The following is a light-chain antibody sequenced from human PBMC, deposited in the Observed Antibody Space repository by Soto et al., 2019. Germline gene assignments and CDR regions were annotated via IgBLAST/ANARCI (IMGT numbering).Light chain of an antibody. CDR2: SNS. V-gene: IGLV1-40*01. J-gene: IGLJ3*02. CDR3: QSYDSSLSGWV. CDR1: SSNIGAGYD. Sequence: QSVLTQPPSVAGAPGQRVTISCTGSSSNIGAGYDVHWYQQLPGTAPKLLIYSNSNRPSGVPDRFSGSNSGTSASLAITGLQAEAEADYYCQSYDSSLSGWVFGGGTKVTVL.